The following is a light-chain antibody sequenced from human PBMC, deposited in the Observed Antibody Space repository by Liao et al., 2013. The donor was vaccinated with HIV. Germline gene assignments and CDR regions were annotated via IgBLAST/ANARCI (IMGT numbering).Light chain of an antibody. CDR1: NIGGES. J-gene: IGLJ1*01. V-gene: IGLV3-21*04. CDR3: QVWDSVSDHFV. CDR2: YHS. Sequence: SYVLTQPPSVSVAPGKTARITCEGNNIGGESVHWYQQKPGQAPVLVIYYHSDRPSGIPERFSGSSSGNTATLTISRVEAGDEADYYCQVWDSVSDHFVFGSGTKVTVL.